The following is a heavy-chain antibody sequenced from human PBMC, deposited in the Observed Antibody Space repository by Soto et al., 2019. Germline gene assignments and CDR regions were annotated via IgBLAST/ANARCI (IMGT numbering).Heavy chain of an antibody. V-gene: IGHV3-7*01. CDR3: ATAISSPFSNFEY. CDR1: GFTFSTYW. D-gene: IGHD2-2*01. Sequence: VGSLRLSWXGSGFTFSTYWMTWVLQTPGMGLEWVAGIKEDGSEEVYVDSVKGRFSISRDNAKTSLYLQLNSLRAEDTAVYYCATAISSPFSNFEYWGQGSLVTVS. J-gene: IGHJ4*02. CDR2: IKEDGSEE.